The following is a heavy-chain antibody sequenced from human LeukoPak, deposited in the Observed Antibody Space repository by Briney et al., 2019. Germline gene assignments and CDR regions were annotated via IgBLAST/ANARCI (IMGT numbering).Heavy chain of an antibody. CDR1: GFTFSSYG. V-gene: IGHV3-30*18. J-gene: IGHJ4*02. CDR2: ISYDGSNK. Sequence: GRSLRLSCAASGFTFSSYGMHWVRQAPGKGLEWVAVISYDGSNKYYADSVKGRFTISRDNSKNSLYLQMNSLRTEDTALYYCAKDSDYYGSGTGPDYWGQGTLVTVSS. CDR3: AKDSDYYGSGTGPDY. D-gene: IGHD3-10*01.